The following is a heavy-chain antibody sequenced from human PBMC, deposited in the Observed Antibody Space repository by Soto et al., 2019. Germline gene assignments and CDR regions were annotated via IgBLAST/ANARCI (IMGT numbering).Heavy chain of an antibody. CDR3: ARGGNRYSNTASGVGGFDF. Sequence: SETLSLTCTVSGVSISISYWRWIRQSPGTGLEWIGYIYYTGTTNYNPSLKRRVTISLDTAKNQFSLNVNSLTTADTAVYFCARGGNRYSNTASGVGGFDFWGQGTLVTVSS. J-gene: IGHJ4*02. CDR1: GVSISISY. D-gene: IGHD5-12*01. V-gene: IGHV4-59*01. CDR2: IYYTGTT.